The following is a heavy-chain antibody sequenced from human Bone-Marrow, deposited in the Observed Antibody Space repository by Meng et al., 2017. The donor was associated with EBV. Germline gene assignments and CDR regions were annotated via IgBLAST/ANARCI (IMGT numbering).Heavy chain of an antibody. V-gene: IGHV1-3*01. CDR2: INPGNGNT. CDR3: ATEPGYSSG. J-gene: IGHJ4*02. CDR1: GYTFTNYA. D-gene: IGHD6-19*01. Sequence: QGQFGQAGAEVGKPGASVKVSCKASGYTFTNYAMHWVRQAPGQRLEWMGWINPGNGNTKYSQKFQGRASITRDISASIVYMELTSLRSEDTAVYYCATEPGYSSGWGQGTLVTVSS.